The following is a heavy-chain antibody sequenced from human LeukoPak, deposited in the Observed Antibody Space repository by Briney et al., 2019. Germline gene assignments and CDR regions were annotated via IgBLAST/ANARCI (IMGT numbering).Heavy chain of an antibody. D-gene: IGHD3-10*01. CDR3: AKDRGVEYFDY. J-gene: IGHJ4*02. CDR2: IRSDGSEN. V-gene: IGHV3-30*02. Sequence: QPGGSLRLSCAASGFTFSSSGMHWVRQAPGKGLGWVTFIRSDGSENYYADSVKGRFTISRDNSKNTLYLQMNSLRAEDTAVYHCAKDRGVEYFDYWGQGTLVTVSS. CDR1: GFTFSSSG.